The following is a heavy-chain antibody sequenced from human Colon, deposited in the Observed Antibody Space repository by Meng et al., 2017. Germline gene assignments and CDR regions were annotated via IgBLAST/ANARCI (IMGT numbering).Heavy chain of an antibody. J-gene: IGHJ4*01. CDR2: IRSKPNNYAT. CDR3: NRQSPDYGDSLLDY. V-gene: IGHV3-73*01. Sequence: GESLKTSCAASGFSFSGSAMHWVRPASGRGLEWVGRIRSKPNNYATTYTASVKGRFTISRDDAKNTAYLQMNSLKTEDTAVYYCNRQSPDYGDSLLDYWGLGTLVTVSS. D-gene: IGHD4-17*01. CDR1: GFSFSGSA.